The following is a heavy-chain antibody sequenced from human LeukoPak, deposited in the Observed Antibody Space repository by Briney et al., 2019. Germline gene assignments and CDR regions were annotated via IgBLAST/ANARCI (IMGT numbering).Heavy chain of an antibody. CDR2: IYYSGST. J-gene: IGHJ4*02. D-gene: IGHD3-22*01. Sequence: PSQTLSLTCTVSGGSISSYYWSWIRQPPGKGLEWIGYIYYSGSTNYNPSLKSRVTISVDTSKNQFSLKLSSVTAADTAVYYCAREARSYYDSSGYYSLDYWGQGTLVTVSS. CDR1: GGSISSYY. V-gene: IGHV4-59*01. CDR3: AREARSYYDSSGYYSLDY.